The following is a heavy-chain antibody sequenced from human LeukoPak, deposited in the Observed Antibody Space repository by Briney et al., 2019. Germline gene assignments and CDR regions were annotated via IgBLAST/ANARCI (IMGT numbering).Heavy chain of an antibody. J-gene: IGHJ5*02. Sequence: SETLSLTCTVSGGSISSSSYYWGWIRQPPGKGLEWIGSIYYSGSTYYNPSLKSRVTISVDTSKNQFSLQLNSVTPEDTAVYYCARERDPWLVPDNWFDPWGQGTLVTVSS. CDR1: GGSISSSSYY. V-gene: IGHV4-39*07. CDR2: IYYSGST. D-gene: IGHD6-19*01. CDR3: ARERDPWLVPDNWFDP.